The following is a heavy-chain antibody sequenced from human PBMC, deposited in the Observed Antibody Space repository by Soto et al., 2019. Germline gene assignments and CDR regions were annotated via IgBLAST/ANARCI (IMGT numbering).Heavy chain of an antibody. Sequence: GGSLRLSCAASGFTFSSYGMHWVRQAPGKGLEWVAVISYDGSNRYYADSVKGRFTISRDNSKNTLYLQMNSLRAEDTAVYYCANDLPPKGYCSSTSCPNPWFDPWGQGTLVTVSS. CDR2: ISYDGSNR. V-gene: IGHV3-30*18. CDR1: GFTFSSYG. CDR3: ANDLPPKGYCSSTSCPNPWFDP. D-gene: IGHD2-2*01. J-gene: IGHJ5*02.